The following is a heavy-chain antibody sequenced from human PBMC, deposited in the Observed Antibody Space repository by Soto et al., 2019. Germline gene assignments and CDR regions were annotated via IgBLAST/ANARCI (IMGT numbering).Heavy chain of an antibody. J-gene: IGHJ4*02. D-gene: IGHD1-26*01. CDR2: IWYDGRNK. Sequence: QVQLVESGGGVVQPGRSLRLSCAASGFTFSSYGMHWVRQAPGKGLEWVAVIWYDGRNKYYADSVKGRFTISRDNSKNTLYLQMNSLRAEDTAVYYCARAYSGSYPWDYWGQGTLVTVSS. CDR1: GFTFSSYG. V-gene: IGHV3-33*01. CDR3: ARAYSGSYPWDY.